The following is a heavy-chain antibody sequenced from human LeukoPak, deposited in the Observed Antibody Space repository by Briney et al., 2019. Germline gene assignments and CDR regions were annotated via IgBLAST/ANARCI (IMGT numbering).Heavy chain of an antibody. CDR2: IKQEGSEK. D-gene: IGHD1-26*01. Sequence: GGSLRLSCAASGFTFSSYWMSWVRQAPGKGLEWVANIKQEGSEKYYVDSVKGRFTISRDNAKNSLYLQMNSLRAEDTAVYYCAREYSGGSYPFDYWGQGTLVTVSS. CDR3: AREYSGGSYPFDY. J-gene: IGHJ4*02. CDR1: GFTFSSYW. V-gene: IGHV3-7*01.